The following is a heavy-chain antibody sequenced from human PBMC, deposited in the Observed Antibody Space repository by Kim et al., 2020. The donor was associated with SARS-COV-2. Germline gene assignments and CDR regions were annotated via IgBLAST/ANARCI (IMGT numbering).Heavy chain of an antibody. D-gene: IGHD3-3*01. V-gene: IGHV3-21*01. J-gene: IGHJ5*02. Sequence: GGSLRLSCAASGFTFSSYSMNWVRQAPGKGLEWVSSISSSSSYIYYADSVKGRFTISRDNAKNSLYLQMNSLRAEDTAVYYCARDRMPNHYDFWSGYFPWGQGTLVTVSS. CDR3: ARDRMPNHYDFWSGYFP. CDR1: GFTFSSYS. CDR2: ISSSSSYI.